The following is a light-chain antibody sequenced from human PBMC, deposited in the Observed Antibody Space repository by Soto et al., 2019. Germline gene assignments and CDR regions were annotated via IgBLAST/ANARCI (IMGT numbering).Light chain of an antibody. V-gene: IGKV3-11*01. CDR2: GAS. J-gene: IGKJ3*01. Sequence: IVMTQSPATLSVSPGEIAALSCMASQSISSNLAWYHQSPGQTPPLLFYGASSRATGIPARFSGSGSGTDSTLTISSLEPEDCSVYYCQQRSNWPPRLTFGPGTKVDIK. CDR1: QSISSN. CDR3: QQRSNWPPRLT.